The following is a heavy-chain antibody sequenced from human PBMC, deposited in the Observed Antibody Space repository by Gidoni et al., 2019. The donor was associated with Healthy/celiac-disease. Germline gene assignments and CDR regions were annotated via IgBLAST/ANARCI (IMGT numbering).Heavy chain of an antibody. V-gene: IGHV4-4*02. CDR1: GSPLRSSNW. CDR2: IDHSGST. J-gene: IGHJ4*02. D-gene: IGHD4-17*01. Sequence: VQLQEPVPRLVSPSGTLSLTGAVSGSPLRSSNWWSWVRQPPGEGLEWIGYIDHSGSTNYNPSLKSRVTISVDKSKNQFALKLRSVTAADTAVYYCASMGNYGDYAYWGQGTLVTVSS. CDR3: ASMGNYGDYAY.